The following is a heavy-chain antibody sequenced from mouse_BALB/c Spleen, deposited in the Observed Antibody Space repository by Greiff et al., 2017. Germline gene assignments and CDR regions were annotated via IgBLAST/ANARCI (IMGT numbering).Heavy chain of an antibody. V-gene: IGHV1S81*02. CDR1: GYTFTSYW. J-gene: IGHJ4*01. CDR3: ARGWPPYYAMDY. D-gene: IGHD2-3*01. Sequence: QVQLKQPGAELVKPGASVKLSCKASGYTFTSYWMHWVKQRPGQGLEWIGEINPSNGRTNYNEKFKSKATLTVDKSSSTAYMQLSSLTSEDSAVYYCARGWPPYYAMDYWGQGTSVTVSS. CDR2: INPSNGRT.